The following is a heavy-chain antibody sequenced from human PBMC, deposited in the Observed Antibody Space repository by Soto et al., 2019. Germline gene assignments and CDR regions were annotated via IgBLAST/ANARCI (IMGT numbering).Heavy chain of an antibody. V-gene: IGHV4-59*01. Sequence: PSETLSLTCTVSGGSISSYYWTWIRQPPGKGLESIGYIYYSGSTNYNPSLTSPVTISVDTSKNQFCLKLSCVTATDTGVYYCERISQGGYTTFVYWGQRRLVPFSS. CDR2: IYYSGST. CDR1: GGSISSYY. D-gene: IGHD5-12*01. CDR3: ERISQGGYTTFVY. J-gene: IGHJ4*02.